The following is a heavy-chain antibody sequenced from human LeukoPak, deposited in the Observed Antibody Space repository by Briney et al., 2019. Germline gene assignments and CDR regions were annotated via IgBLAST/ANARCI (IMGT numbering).Heavy chain of an antibody. CDR1: AYTCTDYF. CDR2: INPNSGGT. J-gene: IGHJ5*02. Sequence: ASVKVSGKASAYTCTDYFMYWVRQPPGQGLEWMGWINPNSGGTDYAQNFQGRVTMTRDMSINTAYMELSGLRSDDTAVYYCARGAAIVVVPAAKDNWFDPWGQGTLVTVSS. V-gene: IGHV1-2*02. D-gene: IGHD2-2*01. CDR3: ARGAAIVVVPAAKDNWFDP.